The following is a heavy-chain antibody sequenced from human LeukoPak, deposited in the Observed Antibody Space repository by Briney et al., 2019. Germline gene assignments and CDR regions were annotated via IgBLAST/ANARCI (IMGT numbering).Heavy chain of an antibody. J-gene: IGHJ4*02. CDR2: ISSSSSYI. CDR1: GFTFSSYR. Sequence: PGGSLRLSCADSGFTFSSYRMNWVRQAPGKGLEWVSSISSSSSYIYYADSVKGRFTISRDNAKNSLYLQMNSLRAEDTAVYYCARDPFEYSSSGYFDYWGQGTLVTVSS. V-gene: IGHV3-21*01. CDR3: ARDPFEYSSSGYFDY. D-gene: IGHD6-6*01.